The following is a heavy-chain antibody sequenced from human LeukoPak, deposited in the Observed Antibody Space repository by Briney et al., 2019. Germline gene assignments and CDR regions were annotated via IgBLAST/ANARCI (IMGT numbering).Heavy chain of an antibody. V-gene: IGHV3-48*01. CDR1: GFTFSSYS. CDR3: ARVTCSGGSCDLDY. D-gene: IGHD2-15*01. CDR2: ISSGSSTI. Sequence: GGSLRLSCAASGFTFSSYSMNWVRQAPGKGLEWVSYISSGSSTIYYADSVKGRFAISRDNAKNSLYLQMNSLRAEDTAVYYCARVTCSGGSCDLDYWGQGTLVTVSS. J-gene: IGHJ4*02.